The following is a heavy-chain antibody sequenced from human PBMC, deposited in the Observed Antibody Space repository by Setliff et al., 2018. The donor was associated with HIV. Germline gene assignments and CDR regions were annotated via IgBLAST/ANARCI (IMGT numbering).Heavy chain of an antibody. D-gene: IGHD3-10*01. J-gene: IGHJ4*01. CDR1: GDSISSYY. CDR2: IYYSGST. V-gene: IGHV4-59*01. CDR3: ARGVRGVIIDWYYFDY. Sequence: PSETLSLTCTVSGDSISSYYWSWIRQPPGKGLEWIGYIYYSGSTNYNPSLKSRVTISVDTSKNQFSVKLSSVTAADTAVDYCARGVRGVIIDWYYFDYWGHGTLVTVSS.